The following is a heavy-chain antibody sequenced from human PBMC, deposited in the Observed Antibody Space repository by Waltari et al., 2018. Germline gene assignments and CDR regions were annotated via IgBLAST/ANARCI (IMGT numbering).Heavy chain of an antibody. CDR1: GFTFSSYG. J-gene: IGHJ6*02. D-gene: IGHD3-9*01. CDR3: AKDRRETYYDILTVYGMDV. CDR2: IRYDGSNK. Sequence: QVQLVESGGGVVQPGGSLRLSCAASGFTFSSYGMHWVRQAPGKGLAWVAFIRYDGSNKYYADSVKGRFTISRDNSKNTLYLQMNSLRAEDTAVYYCAKDRRETYYDILTVYGMDVWGQGTTVTVSS. V-gene: IGHV3-30*02.